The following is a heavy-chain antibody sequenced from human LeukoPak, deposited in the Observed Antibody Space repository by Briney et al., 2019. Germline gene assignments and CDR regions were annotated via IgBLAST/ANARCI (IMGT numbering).Heavy chain of an antibody. Sequence: SGGSLRLSCSAAGFTFSHYGMHWVRQAPGKGREWVAVIWSDGTNQYYGDSVKSRFTISRDDSGNTVYLQMTSLRPEDTAVYYCARDAQRGFDHSNSLEYWGQGTPVTVST. V-gene: IGHV3-33*01. D-gene: IGHD4-11*01. CDR1: GFTFSHYG. CDR3: ARDAQRGFDHSNSLEY. CDR2: IWSDGTNQ. J-gene: IGHJ4*02.